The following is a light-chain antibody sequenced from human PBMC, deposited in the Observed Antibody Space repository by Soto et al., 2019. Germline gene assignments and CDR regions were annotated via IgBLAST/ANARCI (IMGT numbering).Light chain of an antibody. J-gene: IGKJ1*01. CDR3: QVRDVWPS. CDR2: DAS. CDR1: QSVSTS. Sequence: IVLTQSPVTLALSPGESAVLSCRASQSVSTSLAWYQHKPGQAPRLFMYDASKRAPGIPARFTGSGSGTDFTLTISSLEPEDIAVYYCQVRDVWPSFGKGTKV. V-gene: IGKV3-11*01.